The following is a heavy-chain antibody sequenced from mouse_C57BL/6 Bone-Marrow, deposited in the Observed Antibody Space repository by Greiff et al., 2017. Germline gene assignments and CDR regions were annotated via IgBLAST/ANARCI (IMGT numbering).Heavy chain of an antibody. D-gene: IGHD1-1*01. CDR3: ARTTVVYFDY. CDR2: IDPSDSET. V-gene: IGHV1-52*01. J-gene: IGHJ2*01. CDR1: GYTFTSYW. Sequence: VQLQQPGAELVRPGSSVKLSCKASGYTFTSYWMHWVKQRPIQGLEWIGNIDPSDSETHYNQKFKDKATLTVYKSSSTAYMQLSSLTSEDSAVYYCARTTVVYFDYWGQGTTLTVSS.